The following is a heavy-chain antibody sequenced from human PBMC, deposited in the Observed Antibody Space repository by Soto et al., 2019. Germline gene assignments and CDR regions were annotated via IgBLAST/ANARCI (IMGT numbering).Heavy chain of an antibody. CDR1: GGSMRNYF. CDR3: AACEASSRNLAPYYLDF. J-gene: IGHJ4*02. CDR2: IHYSGTT. Sequence: ETLSLTCTASGGSMRNYFWTWIRQPPGKGLEWIGYIHYSGTTSFFPSYNPSLRSRVTISEDTSKNQFSLKLLSVTTADTAVYFCAACEASSRNLAPYYLDFWGQGTLVTVSS. V-gene: IGHV4-59*01. D-gene: IGHD6-13*01.